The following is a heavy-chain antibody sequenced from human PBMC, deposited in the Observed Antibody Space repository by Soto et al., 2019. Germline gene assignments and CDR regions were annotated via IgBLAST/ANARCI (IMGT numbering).Heavy chain of an antibody. CDR2: NFSSGST. CDR3: ARDQGVVVTADNWFDP. V-gene: IGHV4-4*07. Sequence: QVQLQESGPGLLKPSETLSITCTVSGGSLTDYSWVWIRQPAGKGLECIGHNFSSGSTNYNPSLKGRFPMAVDTSKHQFSLKLNSATATDTAVYFCARDQGVVVTADNWFDPWGQGILVNVSS. CDR1: GGSLTDYS. J-gene: IGHJ5*02. D-gene: IGHD2-21*02.